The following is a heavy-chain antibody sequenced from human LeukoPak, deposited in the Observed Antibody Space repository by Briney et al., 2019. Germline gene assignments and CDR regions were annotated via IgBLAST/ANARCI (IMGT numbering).Heavy chain of an antibody. D-gene: IGHD5-18*01. V-gene: IGHV5-51*01. J-gene: IGHJ4*02. CDR1: GYSFTSYW. CDR2: IDPSDSEA. Sequence: GESLKISCMASGYSFTSYWIGWVRQMPGKGLEWMGIIDPSDSEARYTPSFQGQVTILVDKSLTTAYLQWNSLKASDTAMYYCARQTAMGRSGDYWGQGTLVTVSS. CDR3: ARQTAMGRSGDY.